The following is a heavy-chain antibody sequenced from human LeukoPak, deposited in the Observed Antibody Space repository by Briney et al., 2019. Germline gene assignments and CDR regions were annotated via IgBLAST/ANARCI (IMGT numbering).Heavy chain of an antibody. V-gene: IGHV4-39*07. CDR1: GDSINSYY. CDR3: ARGSAFDI. Sequence: PSETLSLTCSVSGDSINSYYWGWIRQPPGKGLEWIGSIYYSGSTYYNPPLKSRVTISVDTSKNQFSLKLSSVTAADTAVYYCARGSAFDIWGQGTMATVSS. D-gene: IGHD6-13*01. J-gene: IGHJ3*02. CDR2: IYYSGST.